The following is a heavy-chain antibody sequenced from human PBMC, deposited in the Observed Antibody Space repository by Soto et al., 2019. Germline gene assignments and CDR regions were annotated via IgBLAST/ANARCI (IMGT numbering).Heavy chain of an antibody. J-gene: IGHJ4*02. V-gene: IGHV4-34*01. CDR1: GQSFSGHS. CDR3: ARGSGIVALPGELEDVKYDY. CDR2: INESGST. D-gene: IGHD1-1*01. Sequence: HVQLQQWGAGLVKPSETLSLSCAVYGQSFSGHSWAWIRQPPGKGLEWIGEINESGSTYYNPCLKSRVTISTGTFKNQFSRKLSSVSAADTAAYFCARGSGIVALPGELEDVKYDYWGQGTPVNVSS.